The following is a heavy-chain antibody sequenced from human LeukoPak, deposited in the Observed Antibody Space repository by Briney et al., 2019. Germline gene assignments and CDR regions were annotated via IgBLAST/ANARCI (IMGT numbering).Heavy chain of an antibody. Sequence: GGSLRLSCAASGFTFSSYEMNWVRQAPGKGLEWVSYISSSGSTIYYADSVNGRFTISRDNAKNSLYLQMNSLRAEDTAVYYCAMGGYSYGFRGGRFDYWGQGTLVTVSS. CDR1: GFTFSSYE. CDR3: AMGGYSYGFRGGRFDY. J-gene: IGHJ4*02. V-gene: IGHV3-48*03. CDR2: ISSSGSTI. D-gene: IGHD5-18*01.